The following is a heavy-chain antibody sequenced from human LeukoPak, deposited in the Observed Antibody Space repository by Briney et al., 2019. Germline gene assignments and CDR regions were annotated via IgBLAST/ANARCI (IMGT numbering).Heavy chain of an antibody. CDR3: ARLHPIFGVVDLRQTTYYFDY. J-gene: IGHJ4*02. CDR1: GFTFSSYG. CDR2: IWYDGSNK. V-gene: IGHV3-33*01. Sequence: GRSLRLSCAASGFTFSSYGMHWVRQAPGKGLEWVAVIWYDGSNKYYADSVKGRFTISRDNSKNTLYLQMNSLRAEDTAVYYCARLHPIFGVVDLRQTTYYFDYWGQGTLVTVSS. D-gene: IGHD3-3*01.